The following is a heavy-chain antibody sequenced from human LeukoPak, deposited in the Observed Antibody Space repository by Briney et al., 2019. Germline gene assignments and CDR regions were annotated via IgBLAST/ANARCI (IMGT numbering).Heavy chain of an antibody. CDR3: ARGDIVVVPAVPFDY. J-gene: IGHJ4*02. D-gene: IGHD2-2*01. V-gene: IGHV3-21*01. Sequence: GGSLRLSCAASGFTFSSYSMNWARQAPGKGLEWVSSISSSSSYIYYADSVKGRFTISRDNAKNSLYLQMNSLRAEDTAVYYCARGDIVVVPAVPFDYWGQGTLVTVSS. CDR2: ISSSSSYI. CDR1: GFTFSSYS.